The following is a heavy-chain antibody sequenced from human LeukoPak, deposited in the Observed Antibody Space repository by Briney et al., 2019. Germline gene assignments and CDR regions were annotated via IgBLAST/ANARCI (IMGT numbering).Heavy chain of an antibody. CDR1: GYAFIHYR. V-gene: IGHV1-2*02. CDR2: VSPDTGGT. Sequence: ASVKVSCRASGYAFIHYRLHWVRQAPGQGLEWMGWVSPDTGGTNYQQKFAGRVTMTRDTSSNTVYMELRRLRSDDTAVYYCARENWYSDYWGQGTLVTVSP. CDR3: ARENWYSDY. D-gene: IGHD1-1*01. J-gene: IGHJ4*02.